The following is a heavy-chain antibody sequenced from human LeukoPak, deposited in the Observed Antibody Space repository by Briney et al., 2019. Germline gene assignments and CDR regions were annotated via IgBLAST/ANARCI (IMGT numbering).Heavy chain of an antibody. Sequence: SVKVSCKASGGTFSSYAISWVRQAPGQGLEWMGRIIPILGIANYAQKFQGRVTITADKSTSTAYMELSSLRSEDTAVYYCARGDYGANFDYWGQGTLVTVSS. D-gene: IGHD4-17*01. CDR3: ARGDYGANFDY. CDR1: GGTFSSYA. J-gene: IGHJ4*02. CDR2: IIPILGIA. V-gene: IGHV1-69*04.